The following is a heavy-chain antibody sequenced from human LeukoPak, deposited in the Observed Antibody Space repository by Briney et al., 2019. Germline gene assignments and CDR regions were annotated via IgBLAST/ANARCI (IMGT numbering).Heavy chain of an antibody. J-gene: IGHJ5*02. CDR1: GNTFTSYY. CDR2: INPSGGST. V-gene: IGHV1-46*01. D-gene: IGHD3-10*01. Sequence: ASVKVSCKASGNTFTSYYMHWVRQAPGQGLEWMGIINPSGGSTSYAQKFQGRVTMTRDTSTSTVYMELSSLRSEDTAVYYCARDPTMVRGVIITPGAWFDPWGQGTLVTVSS. CDR3: ARDPTMVRGVIITPGAWFDP.